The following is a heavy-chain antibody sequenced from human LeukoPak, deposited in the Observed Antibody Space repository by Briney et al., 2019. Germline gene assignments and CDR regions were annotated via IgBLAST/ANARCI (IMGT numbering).Heavy chain of an antibody. Sequence: SETLSLTCNVSGGSISSNKYYWGWIRQPPGKALGWVGSVFYSGTTYYNPSLKSRVIILVDTPKNQFSLTLRSATAADTAVYFGVREPGDLGKPYDPWGQGPRVTV. J-gene: IGHJ5*02. D-gene: IGHD3-16*01. CDR1: GGSISSNKYY. V-gene: IGHV4-39*07. CDR3: VREPGDLGKPYDP. CDR2: VFYSGTT.